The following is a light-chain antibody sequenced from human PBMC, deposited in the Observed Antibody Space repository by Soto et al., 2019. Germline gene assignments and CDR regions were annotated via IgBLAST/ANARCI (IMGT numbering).Light chain of an antibody. Sequence: EIVLTQSTGTLSLSPGERATLSCRASQSVTSSYLAWYQQKPGQAPRLLIYGASSRTTGIPDSFSRSGAGTYFTLTISRLEAEDVAVYYCQQYSSSPAFGGRTKVEIK. CDR1: QSVTSSY. CDR3: QQYSSSPA. V-gene: IGKV3-20*01. J-gene: IGKJ4*01. CDR2: GAS.